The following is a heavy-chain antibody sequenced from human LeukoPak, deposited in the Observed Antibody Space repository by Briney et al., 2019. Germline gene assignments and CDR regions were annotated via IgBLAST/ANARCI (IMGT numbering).Heavy chain of an antibody. D-gene: IGHD3-22*01. CDR2: IKQDGSEK. J-gene: IGHJ1*01. CDR3: ARDSSDYDYDSSGYFVEYFQH. Sequence: GGSLRLSCAASGFAFSRYWMTWVRQAPGKGLEWVANIKQDGSEKYYVDSVKGRFTISRDNAKNSLYLQMNSLRAEDTAVYYCARDSSDYDYDSSGYFVEYFQHWGQGTLATVSS. V-gene: IGHV3-7*01. CDR1: GFAFSRYW.